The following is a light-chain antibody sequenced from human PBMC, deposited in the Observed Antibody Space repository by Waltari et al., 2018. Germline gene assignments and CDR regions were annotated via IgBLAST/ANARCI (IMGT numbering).Light chain of an antibody. CDR1: QTINNNF. CDR2: GAS. V-gene: IGKV3-20*01. J-gene: IGKJ4*01. CDR3: QQYDGSILT. Sequence: IVLTQSPDTLSLSPGQRATLSCRASQTINNNFLVWYQQKPVQAPRLLIHGASIRATGFPDRFSGSGSGTDFTLTISRLEPEDVAVYYCQQYDGSILTFGGGTKVEI.